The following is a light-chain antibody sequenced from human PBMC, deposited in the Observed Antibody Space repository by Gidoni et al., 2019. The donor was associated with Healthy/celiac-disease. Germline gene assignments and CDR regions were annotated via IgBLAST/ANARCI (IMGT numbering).Light chain of an antibody. CDR3: QVWDSSSDHVV. Sequence: SYVLTQPPSVSVAPGQTARITWGGNNIGSKSVHWYQQKPGQAPVPIVYDDSDRPSGIPERFSGSNSGNTATLTISRVEAGDEADYYCQVWDSSSDHVVFGGGTKLTVL. J-gene: IGLJ2*01. V-gene: IGLV3-21*02. CDR1: NIGSKS. CDR2: DDS.